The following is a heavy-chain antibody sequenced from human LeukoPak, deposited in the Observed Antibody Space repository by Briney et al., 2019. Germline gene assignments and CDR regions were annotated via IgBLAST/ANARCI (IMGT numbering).Heavy chain of an antibody. CDR1: GFTFSSYE. D-gene: IGHD5-12*01. V-gene: IGHV3-48*03. CDR3: AREERGLGYSGYVFDY. J-gene: IGHJ4*02. Sequence: PGGSLRLSCAASGFTFSSYEMNWVRQAPGKGLEWVSYISSSGSTIYYADSVKGRFTISRDNAKNSLYLQMNSLRAEDTALYYCAREERGLGYSGYVFDYWGQGTLVTVSS. CDR2: ISSSGSTI.